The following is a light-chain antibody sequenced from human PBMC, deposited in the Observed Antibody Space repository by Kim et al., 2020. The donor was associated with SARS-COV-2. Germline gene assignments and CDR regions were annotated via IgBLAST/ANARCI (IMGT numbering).Light chain of an antibody. CDR1: TSNIGKDL. V-gene: IGLV1-51*01. Sequence: QSVLTQPPSVSAAPGQKVTISCSGSTSNIGKDLVSWYQQLPGTAPKLIIYDNNKRPSGIPDRFSGSKSGTSATLGITGLQTGDEADYYCETWDYSLHAVVFGGGTQLTVL. CDR2: DNN. J-gene: IGLJ2*01. CDR3: ETWDYSLHAVV.